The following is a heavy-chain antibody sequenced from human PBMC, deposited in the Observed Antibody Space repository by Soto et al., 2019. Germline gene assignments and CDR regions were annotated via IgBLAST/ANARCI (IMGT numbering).Heavy chain of an antibody. J-gene: IGHJ4*02. CDR1: GGSISSYY. CDR2: TYYSGST. CDR3: ARGVRYYDILTGFDY. V-gene: IGHV4-59*01. Sequence: PSETLSLTCTVSGGSISSYYWSWIRQPPGKGLEWIGYTYYSGSTNYNPSLKSRVTISVDTSKNQFSLKLSSVTAADTAVYYCARGVRYYDILTGFDYWGQGTLVTVSS. D-gene: IGHD3-9*01.